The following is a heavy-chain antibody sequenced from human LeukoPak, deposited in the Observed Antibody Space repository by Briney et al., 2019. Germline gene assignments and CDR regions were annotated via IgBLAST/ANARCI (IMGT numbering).Heavy chain of an antibody. J-gene: IGHJ3*02. V-gene: IGHV2-5*02. D-gene: IGHD2-8*01. Sequence: SGPTLVKPTQTLTLTCTFSGFSLSTSGVGVGRIRQPPGKALEWLALIYWDDDKRYSPSLKSRLTITKDTSKNQVVLTMTNMDPVDTATYYCAHTSPRTIGPSAFDIWGQGIMVTVPS. CDR1: GFSLSTSGVG. CDR3: AHTSPRTIGPSAFDI. CDR2: IYWDDDK.